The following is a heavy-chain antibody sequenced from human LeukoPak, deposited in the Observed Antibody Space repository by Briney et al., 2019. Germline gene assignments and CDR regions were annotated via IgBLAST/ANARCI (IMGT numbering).Heavy chain of an antibody. CDR1: GFTFSTYA. CDR3: AKGSSPFDY. D-gene: IGHD6-13*01. J-gene: IGHJ4*02. CDR2: ISGSGGGT. V-gene: IGHV3-23*01. Sequence: GGSLRLSCAASGFTFSTYAMSWVRQPPGKGLGWVSTISGSGGGTYYADSVKGRFTISRDNSKNTLYLQMNSLRAEDTAVYYCAKGSSPFDYWGQGTLVTVSS.